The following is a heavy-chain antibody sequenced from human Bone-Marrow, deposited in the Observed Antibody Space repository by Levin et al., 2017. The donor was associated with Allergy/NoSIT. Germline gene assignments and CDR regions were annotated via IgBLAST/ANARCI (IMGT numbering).Heavy chain of an antibody. CDR3: ARMPHQWSNYDLWNGYAPFDY. CDR1: GFSLNNAEMG. V-gene: IGHV2-26*01. J-gene: IGHJ4*02. Sequence: SGPTLVKPTETLTLTCTVSGFSLNNAEMGVSWIRQPPGKALEWLAHVFSNDEKSYSTSLKSRLTISKDTSKSQVVLTLTNMDPEDTATYYCARMPHQWSNYDLWNGYAPFDYWGQGTLVTVSS. CDR2: VFSNDEK. D-gene: IGHD3-3*01.